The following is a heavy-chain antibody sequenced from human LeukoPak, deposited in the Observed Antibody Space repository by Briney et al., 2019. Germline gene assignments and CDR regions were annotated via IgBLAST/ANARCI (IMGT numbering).Heavy chain of an antibody. CDR1: GYTFTSYA. CDR2: MNPNSGNT. D-gene: IGHD3-22*01. V-gene: IGHV1-8*01. J-gene: IGHJ4*02. CDR3: AIGKTYYYDISGTDY. Sequence: ASVKVSCKASGYTFTSYAINWVRQATGQGLEWMGWMNPNSGNTGYAQKFQGRVTMSRNASISTAYMELSSLRSEDTAVYYCAIGKTYYYDISGTDYGGQGTLVTVSS.